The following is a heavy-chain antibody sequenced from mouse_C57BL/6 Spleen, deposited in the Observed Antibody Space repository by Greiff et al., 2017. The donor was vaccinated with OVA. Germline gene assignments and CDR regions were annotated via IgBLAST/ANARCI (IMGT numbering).Heavy chain of an antibody. V-gene: IGHV1-69*01. Sequence: QVHVKQPGAELVMPGASVKLSCKASGYTFTSYWMHWVKQRPGQGLEWIGEIDPSDSYTNYNQKFKGKSTLTVDKSSSTAYMQLSSLTSEDSAVYYCARTGAAQGYYFDYWGQGTTLTVSS. J-gene: IGHJ2*01. CDR1: GYTFTSYW. CDR2: IDPSDSYT. CDR3: ARTGAAQGYYFDY. D-gene: IGHD3-2*02.